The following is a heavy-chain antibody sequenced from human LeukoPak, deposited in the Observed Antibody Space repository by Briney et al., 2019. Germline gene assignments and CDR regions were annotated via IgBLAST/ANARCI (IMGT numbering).Heavy chain of an antibody. D-gene: IGHD2-21*02. CDR3: AKWGLAGFDY. CDR2: IKQDGSEK. J-gene: IGHJ4*02. V-gene: IGHV3-7*01. Sequence: GGSLRLSCAASGFSFNSYWMSWVRQSPGKGLEWVANIKQDGSEKYYVDSVKGRFTISRDNAKNSLYLQMNSLRAEDTAVYYCAKWGLAGFDYWGQGTLVTVSS. CDR1: GFSFNSYW.